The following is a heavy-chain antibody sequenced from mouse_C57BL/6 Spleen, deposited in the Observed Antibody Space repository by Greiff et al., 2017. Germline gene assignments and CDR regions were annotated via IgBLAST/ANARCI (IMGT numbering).Heavy chain of an antibody. D-gene: IGHD1-1*01. Sequence: QVQLQQSGAELVKPGASVKISCKASGYAFSSYWLNWVKQRHGKGLEWIGQLYPGDGDPIYNGKFKGKATLTADKSSSPASMQLSSLTSADAEVYFCASGGYGSSSFAYWGQGTLVTVSA. CDR3: ASGGYGSSSFAY. CDR1: GYAFSSYW. V-gene: IGHV1-80*01. J-gene: IGHJ3*01. CDR2: LYPGDGDP.